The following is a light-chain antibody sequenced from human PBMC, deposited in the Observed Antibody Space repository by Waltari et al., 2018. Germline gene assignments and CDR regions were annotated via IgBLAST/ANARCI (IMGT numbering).Light chain of an antibody. V-gene: IGLV2-11*01. J-gene: IGLJ3*02. CDR1: SSEVGGSNS. CDR3: CSYAGSYTWV. Sequence: QSALTQPRSVSGSPGQSVTISCTGNSSEVGGSNSVSWYQQHTGKAPKLMIYDVSKRPSGVPDRFSGSKSGNTASLTISGLQAEDEADYYCCSYAGSYTWVFGGGTKLTVL. CDR2: DVS.